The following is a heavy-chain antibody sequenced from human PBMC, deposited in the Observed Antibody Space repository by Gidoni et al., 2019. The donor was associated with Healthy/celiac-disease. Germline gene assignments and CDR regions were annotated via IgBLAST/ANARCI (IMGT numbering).Heavy chain of an antibody. D-gene: IGHD1-26*01. CDR2: IKSKTDGGTT. J-gene: IGHJ4*02. V-gene: IGHV3-15*01. Sequence: EVQLVESGGGLVKPGGSLRLSCAASGFTFSNAWMSWVRQAPGKGLEWVCRIKSKTDGGTTDYAAPVKGRFTISRDDSKNTLYLQMNSLKTEDTAVYYCTTGGEWELLLASYWGQGTLVTVSS. CDR3: TTGGEWELLLASY. CDR1: GFTFSNAW.